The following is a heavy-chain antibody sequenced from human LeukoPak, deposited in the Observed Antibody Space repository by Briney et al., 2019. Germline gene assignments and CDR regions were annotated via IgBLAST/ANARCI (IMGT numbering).Heavy chain of an antibody. V-gene: IGHV3-7*01. D-gene: IGHD2-2*01. Sequence: GGSLRLSCAASGFTFSSYWMSWVRQAPGKGLEWVANIKQDGSEKYYVDSVKGRFTISRDNAKNSLYLQMNSLRAEDTAVYYCARIFPVPAANLDYWGQGTLVTVSS. CDR2: IKQDGSEK. CDR1: GFTFSSYW. CDR3: ARIFPVPAANLDY. J-gene: IGHJ4*02.